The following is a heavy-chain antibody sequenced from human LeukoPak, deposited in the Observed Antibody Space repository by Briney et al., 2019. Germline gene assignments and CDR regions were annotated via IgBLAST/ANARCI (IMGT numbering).Heavy chain of an antibody. J-gene: IGHJ4*02. V-gene: IGHV3-23*01. D-gene: IGHD6-13*01. CDR1: GFTFSSYS. CDR2: ISGSGGST. Sequence: PGGSLRLSCTASGFTFSSYSMSWVRQAPGKGLEWVSAISGSGGSTYYADSVKGRFTISRDNSKNTLYLQMNSLRAEDTAVYYCAKVPRSSSWSRAPFDYWGQGTLVTVSS. CDR3: AKVPRSSSWSRAPFDY.